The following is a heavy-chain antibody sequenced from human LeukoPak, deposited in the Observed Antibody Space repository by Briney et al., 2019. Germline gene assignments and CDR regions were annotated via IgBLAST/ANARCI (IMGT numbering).Heavy chain of an antibody. CDR1: GGSISSYY. Sequence: SETLSLTCTVSGGSISSYYWSWIRQPAGKGLEWTGRIYTSGSTNYNPSLKSRVTMSVDTSTNQFSLKLSSVTAADTAVYYCARDGDSGSYIDYWGQGTLVTVSS. J-gene: IGHJ4*02. CDR3: ARDGDSGSYIDY. CDR2: IYTSGST. D-gene: IGHD1-26*01. V-gene: IGHV4-4*07.